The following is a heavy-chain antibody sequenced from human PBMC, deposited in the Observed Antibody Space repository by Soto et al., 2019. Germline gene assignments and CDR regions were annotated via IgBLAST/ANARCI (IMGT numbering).Heavy chain of an antibody. J-gene: IGHJ6*02. V-gene: IGHV4-30-4*01. CDR3: ARGGNSYYYAMDV. CDR2: IYYSGST. Sequence: TLSLTGTVSAGSISSGDYYWSWIRQPPGKGLEWIGYIYYSGSTYYNPSLKSRVTISVDTSKNQFSLKLSSVTAADTAVYYCARGGNSYYYAMDVWGQGTTVTVSS. D-gene: IGHD4-4*01. CDR1: AGSISSGDYY.